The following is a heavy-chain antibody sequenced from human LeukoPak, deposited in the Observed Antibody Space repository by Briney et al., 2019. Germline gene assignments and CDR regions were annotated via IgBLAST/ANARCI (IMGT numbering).Heavy chain of an antibody. CDR3: ARVVAVAGTSDY. Sequence: GTSVKVSCTASGYTFARYYMDGVRQAPGRRLECTGIINPSGGSTSYAQKIQGRVTMTRDTSTSTVYMELSSLSSEDTAVYYCARVVAVAGTSDYWGQGTLVTVSS. D-gene: IGHD6-19*01. CDR2: INPSGGST. J-gene: IGHJ4*02. CDR1: GYTFARYY. V-gene: IGHV1-46*01.